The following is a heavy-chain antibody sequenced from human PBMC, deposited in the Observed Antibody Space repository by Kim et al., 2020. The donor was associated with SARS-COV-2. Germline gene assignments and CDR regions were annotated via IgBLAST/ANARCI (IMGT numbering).Heavy chain of an antibody. CDR2: INSDSRYI. CDR1: GFTFRTYS. V-gene: IGHV3-21*01. J-gene: IGHJ6*02. CDR3: ARVEYGSGTYGGMDV. Sequence: GGSLRLSCAASGFTFRTYSMNWVRQAPGKGLEWVSSINSDSRYIYYTDSVKGRFTISRDNPKNSLYLQMNSLRAEDTAVYYCARVEYGSGTYGGMDVWGQGTTVTVSS. D-gene: IGHD3-10*01.